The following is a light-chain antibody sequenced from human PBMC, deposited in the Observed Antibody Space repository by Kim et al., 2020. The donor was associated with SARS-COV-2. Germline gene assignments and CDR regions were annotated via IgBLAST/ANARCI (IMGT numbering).Light chain of an antibody. CDR2: SAS. J-gene: IGKJ5*01. Sequence: PGPRVTLSCRASPDLGTDLASYPQRHGQIPRLLIYSASARATAIPARFSGSGYGTEFTLTVRGLQSEDFAVYYCQQYHYWPPLTFGQGTRLEIK. V-gene: IGKV3-15*01. CDR1: PDLGTD. CDR3: QQYHYWPPLT.